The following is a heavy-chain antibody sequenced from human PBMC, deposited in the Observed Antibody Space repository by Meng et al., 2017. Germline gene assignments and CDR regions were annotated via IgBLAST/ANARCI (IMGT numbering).Heavy chain of an antibody. CDR3: AREPYGYFTDY. D-gene: IGHD5-18*01. Sequence: QGQLEQCGCGLKKPGALVKVSCNASGYTFTSYGMDWGRQAPGQGLEWMGWINTNTGNPTYAQGFTGRFVFSLDTSVSTAYLQISSLKAEDTAVYYCAREPYGYFTDYWGQGTLVTVSS. CDR2: INTNTGNP. V-gene: IGHV7-4-1*02. J-gene: IGHJ4*02. CDR1: GYTFTSYG.